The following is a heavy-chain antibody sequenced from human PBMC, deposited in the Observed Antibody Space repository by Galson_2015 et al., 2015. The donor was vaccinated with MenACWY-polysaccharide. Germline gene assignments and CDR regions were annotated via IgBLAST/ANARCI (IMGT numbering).Heavy chain of an antibody. CDR1: GFTFSGYG. V-gene: IGHV3-23*01. CDR2: ISSSGGGT. J-gene: IGHJ4*02. D-gene: IGHD6-13*01. CDR3: VKGGSSMYFDS. Sequence: SLRLSCAGSGFTFSGYGMNWVRLAPGKGLEWVAAISSSGGGTYYTHSVKDRFTISRDNSKNTLSLQMNSLRVEDTAVYYCVKGGSSMYFDSWGQGTLVTVSS.